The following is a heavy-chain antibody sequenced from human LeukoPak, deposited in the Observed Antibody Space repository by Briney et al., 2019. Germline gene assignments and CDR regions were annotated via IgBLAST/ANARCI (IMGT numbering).Heavy chain of an antibody. Sequence: GGSLRLSCAASGFTFSSYWMHWVRQAPGKGLVWVSRINTDGSSTSYADSVKGRFTISRDNAKNTLYLQMNSLRAEDTAVYYCARPWGLYYYDSSGYPGYYFDYWGQGTLVTVSS. CDR2: INTDGSST. J-gene: IGHJ4*02. CDR3: ARPWGLYYYDSSGYPGYYFDY. V-gene: IGHV3-74*01. CDR1: GFTFSSYW. D-gene: IGHD3-22*01.